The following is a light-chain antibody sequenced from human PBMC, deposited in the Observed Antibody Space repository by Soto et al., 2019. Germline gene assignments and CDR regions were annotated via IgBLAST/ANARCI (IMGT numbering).Light chain of an antibody. Sequence: EMQMTQSPSTLAASVGDRVTMTCRASQSISSWLAWYQQQPGKAPKLLIYDASSLESGVPSRFSGSGSGTDFTLTISSLQHDDFAEDHCEEYNSPPSGQGTMVDIK. CDR3: EEYNSPP. CDR2: DAS. J-gene: IGKJ1*01. CDR1: QSISSW. V-gene: IGKV1-5*01.